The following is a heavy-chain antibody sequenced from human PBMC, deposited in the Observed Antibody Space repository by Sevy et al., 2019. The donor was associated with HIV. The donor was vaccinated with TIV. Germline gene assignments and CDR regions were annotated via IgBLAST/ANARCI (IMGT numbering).Heavy chain of an antibody. V-gene: IGHV3-7*03. Sequence: GSLRLSCAASGFTFISYAMSWVRQAPGKGLEWVANIKQDGSEKYYVDSVKGRFTISRDNAKNSLYLQMNSLRAEDTAVYYCARDVLLRAGAFDIWGQVTMVTVSS. CDR3: ARDVLLRAGAFDI. CDR2: IKQDGSEK. CDR1: GFTFISYA. J-gene: IGHJ3*02. D-gene: IGHD3-10*01.